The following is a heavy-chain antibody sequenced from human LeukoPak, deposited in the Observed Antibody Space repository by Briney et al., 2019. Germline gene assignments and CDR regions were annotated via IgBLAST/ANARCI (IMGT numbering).Heavy chain of an antibody. J-gene: IGHJ4*02. Sequence: SETLSLTCTVSGVSISPYYWTWIRQPAGKGLEWTGRIDANGNTNYNPSLKSRVTISVDTSKNQFSLRLTSVTAADTAVYFCAKERSGDSDYWGQGTLVTVSS. CDR1: GVSISPYY. V-gene: IGHV4-4*07. CDR3: AKERSGDSDY. CDR2: IDANGNT. D-gene: IGHD2-21*02.